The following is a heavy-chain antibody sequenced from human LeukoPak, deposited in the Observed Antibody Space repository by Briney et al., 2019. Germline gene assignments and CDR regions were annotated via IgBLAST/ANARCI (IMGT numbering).Heavy chain of an antibody. Sequence: PGGSLRLSCAASGFTLSSYWMSWVRQAPGKGLEWVANIQQSGTEKNYVDSVEGRFTISRDNAKNSVYLQMNSLRAEDTAVYYCTRGSGWYGYWGQGALVTVSS. D-gene: IGHD6-19*01. V-gene: IGHV3-7*05. CDR1: GFTLSSYW. CDR2: IQQSGTEK. CDR3: TRGSGWYGY. J-gene: IGHJ4*02.